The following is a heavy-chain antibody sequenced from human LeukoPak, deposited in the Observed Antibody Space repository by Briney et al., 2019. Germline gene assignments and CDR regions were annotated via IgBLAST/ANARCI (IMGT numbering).Heavy chain of an antibody. V-gene: IGHV3-9*01. J-gene: IGHJ4*02. CDR2: ISWNSGSI. Sequence: PGGSLRLSCAASGFTFDDYAMHWVRQAPGKGLEWVSGISWNSGSIGYADSVKGRFTISRDNAKNSLYLQMNSLRAEDTALYYCAKDRYYDFWSGYFDYWGQGTLVTVSS. CDR3: AKDRYYDFWSGYFDY. CDR1: GFTFDDYA. D-gene: IGHD3-3*01.